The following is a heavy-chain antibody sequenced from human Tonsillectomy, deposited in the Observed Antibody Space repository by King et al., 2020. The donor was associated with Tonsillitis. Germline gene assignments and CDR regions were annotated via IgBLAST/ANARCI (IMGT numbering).Heavy chain of an antibody. J-gene: IGHJ4*02. Sequence: VQLVESGGGLVQPGGSLRLSCAASGFTFSSYAMNWVRQAPGKGLEWVSAISASGGSTYYADSVKGRFTISRDNSKNTLYVQMNSLRAEDTAVYYCAKDGAAAGLLYYFDYWGQGTLVTVSS. V-gene: IGHV3-23*04. D-gene: IGHD6-13*01. CDR1: GFTFSSYA. CDR3: AKDGAAAGLLYYFDY. CDR2: ISASGGST.